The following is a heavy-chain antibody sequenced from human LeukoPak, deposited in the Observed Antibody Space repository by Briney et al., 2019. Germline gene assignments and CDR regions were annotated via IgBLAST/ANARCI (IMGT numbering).Heavy chain of an antibody. D-gene: IGHD6-13*01. CDR2: IYYSGST. CDR1: GGSISSYY. V-gene: IGHV4-59*01. Sequence: KASETLSLTCTVSGGSISSYYWSWIRQPPGKGLEWIGYIYYSGSTNYNPSLKSRVTISVDTSKNQFSLKLSSVTAADTAAYYCARSYSSSWGYFDYWGQGTLVTVSS. CDR3: ARSYSSSWGYFDY. J-gene: IGHJ4*02.